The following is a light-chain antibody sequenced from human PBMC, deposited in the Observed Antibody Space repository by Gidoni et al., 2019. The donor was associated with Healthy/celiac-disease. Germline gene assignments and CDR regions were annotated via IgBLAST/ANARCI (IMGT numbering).Light chain of an antibody. V-gene: IGKV3-11*01. CDR1: QSVSSY. CDR2: DAT. CDR3: QQRSNGFT. Sequence: EIVLTQSPATLSLSPGERATLTCRASQSVSSYVAWYQQKPGQAPRLISYDATNRATGIPARFRGSGSGTDFTLTSSSLEPEEVADYYCQQRSNGFTFGPGTKVDIK. J-gene: IGKJ3*01.